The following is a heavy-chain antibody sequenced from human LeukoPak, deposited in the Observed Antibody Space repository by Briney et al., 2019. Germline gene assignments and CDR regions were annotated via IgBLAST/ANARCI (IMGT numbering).Heavy chain of an antibody. CDR2: ISWNSGSI. D-gene: IGHD6-13*01. CDR3: ARGNGYSTSGYVDY. V-gene: IGHV3-9*03. J-gene: IGHJ4*02. CDR1: GFTFDDYA. Sequence: GGSLRLSCATAGFTFDDYALHWVRQAPGKGLEWVSGISWNSGSIVYADSVKGRFTISRDRTKNSLYLQMNSLRAEDMALYYCARGNGYSTSGYVDYWGQGTLVTVSS.